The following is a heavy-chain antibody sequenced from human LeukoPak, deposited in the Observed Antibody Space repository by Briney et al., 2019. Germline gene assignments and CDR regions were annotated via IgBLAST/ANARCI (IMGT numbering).Heavy chain of an antibody. D-gene: IGHD2-2*01. CDR1: GFTFSSYW. J-gene: IGHJ6*03. Sequence: TGGSLRLSCAASGFTFSSYWMSWVRQAPGKGLEWVANIKQDGSEKYYVDSVKGRFTISRDNAKNSLYLQMNSLRAEDTAVYYCASFHCSSTSCLPYYYYYYMDVWGKGTTVTVSS. V-gene: IGHV3-7*01. CDR2: IKQDGSEK. CDR3: ASFHCSSTSCLPYYYYYYMDV.